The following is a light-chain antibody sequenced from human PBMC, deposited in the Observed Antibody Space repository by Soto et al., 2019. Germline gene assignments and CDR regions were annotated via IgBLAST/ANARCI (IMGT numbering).Light chain of an antibody. J-gene: IGLJ1*01. CDR3: QVWDSITDHCV. Sequence: SYELAQPHSVSVATAQTASISCGGHNIGRRTVHWYRQTPGQAPVMVVYDNSDRPSGIPERFSGSNSGNTATLTISRVEAGDEADYYCQVWDSITDHCVFGSGTKGTVL. V-gene: IGLV3-21*02. CDR2: DNS. CDR1: NIGRRT.